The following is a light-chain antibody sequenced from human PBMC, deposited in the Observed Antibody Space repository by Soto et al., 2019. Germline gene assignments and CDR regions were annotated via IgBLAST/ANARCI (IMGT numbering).Light chain of an antibody. Sequence: EIVMTQSPATLSVSPGERATLSCRASQSVSRNVAWYQQKPGQAPRLLIHDASTRATGISVRFSGSGSGTEFTLTISSLQSEDFAGYYCQQYNNWLWTFGQGNKVEIK. CDR2: DAS. CDR1: QSVSRN. V-gene: IGKV3-15*01. CDR3: QQYNNWLWT. J-gene: IGKJ1*01.